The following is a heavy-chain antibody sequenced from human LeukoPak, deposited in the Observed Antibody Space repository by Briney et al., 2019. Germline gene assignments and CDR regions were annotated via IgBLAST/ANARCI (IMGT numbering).Heavy chain of an antibody. J-gene: IGHJ3*02. CDR1: GYTFTSYD. CDR2: INPNSGGT. CDR3: ARDREVLLWFGELSGTDAFDI. Sequence: GASVTVSCKASGYTFTSYDINWVRQATGQGLEWMGWINPNSGGTNYAQKFQGRVTMTRDTSISTAYMELSRLRSDDTAVYYCARDREVLLWFGELSGTDAFDIWGQGTMVTVSS. D-gene: IGHD3-10*01. V-gene: IGHV1-2*02.